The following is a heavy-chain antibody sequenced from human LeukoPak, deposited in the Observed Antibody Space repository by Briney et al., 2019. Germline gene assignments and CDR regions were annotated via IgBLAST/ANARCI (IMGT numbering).Heavy chain of an antibody. J-gene: IGHJ4*02. D-gene: IGHD3-10*01. CDR3: ARVSGLLWFGEFDY. CDR1: GGSISSYY. CDR2: IYYSGST. V-gene: IGHV4-59*08. Sequence: KASETLSLTCTVSGGSISSYYWSWIRQPPGKGLEWIGYIYYSGSTNYNPSLKSRVTISVDTSKNRFSLKLSSVTAADTAVYYCARVSGLLWFGEFDYWGQGTLVTVSS.